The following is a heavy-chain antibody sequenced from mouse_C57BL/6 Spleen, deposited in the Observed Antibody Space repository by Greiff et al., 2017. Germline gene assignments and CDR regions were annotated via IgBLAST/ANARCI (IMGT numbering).Heavy chain of an antibody. D-gene: IGHD4-1*01. V-gene: IGHV6-3*01. CDR1: GFTFSNYW. Sequence: EVQGVESGGGLVQPGGSMKLSCVASGFTFSNYWMNWVRQSPEKGLEWVAQIRLKSDNYATHYAESVKGRFTISRDDSKSSVYLQMNNLRAEDTGIYYCTGHWDRFAYWGLGTLVTVSA. CDR2: IRLKSDNYAT. CDR3: TGHWDRFAY. J-gene: IGHJ3*01.